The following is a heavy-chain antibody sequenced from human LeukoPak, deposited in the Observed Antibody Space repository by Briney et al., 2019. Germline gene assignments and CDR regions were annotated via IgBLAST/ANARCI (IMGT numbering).Heavy chain of an antibody. J-gene: IGHJ4*02. V-gene: IGHV3-23*01. D-gene: IGHD2-21*02. CDR2: LSGSGGST. Sequence: GGSLRLSCAASGFTFSSYAMSWVRQAPGKGLRWVSPLSGSGGSTYYADSVKGRFTISRDNSKNTLYLQMNSLRAEDTAVYYCAKSRVVVTAERTTTPIYYFDYWGQGTPVTVSS. CDR3: AKSRVVVTAERTTTPIYYFDY. CDR1: GFTFSSYA.